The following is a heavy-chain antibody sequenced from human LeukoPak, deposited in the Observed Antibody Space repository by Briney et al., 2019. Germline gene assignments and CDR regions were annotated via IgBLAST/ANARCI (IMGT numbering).Heavy chain of an antibody. CDR3: ARDSSSSWSYDAFDI. CDR2: IYTSGST. V-gene: IGHV4-4*07. CDR1: GGSISSYY. Sequence: TSETLSLTCTVSGGSISSYYWSWIRQPAGKGLEWIGRIYTSGSTNYNPSLKSRVTMSVDTSKKQFSLKLSSVTAADTAVYYCARDSSSSWSYDAFDIWGQGTMVTVSS. J-gene: IGHJ3*02. D-gene: IGHD6-13*01.